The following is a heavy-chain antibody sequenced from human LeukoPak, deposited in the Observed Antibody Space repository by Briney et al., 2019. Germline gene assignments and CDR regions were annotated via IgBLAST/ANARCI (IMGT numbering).Heavy chain of an antibody. CDR1: GYSFTSYW. Sequence: GESLKISCKGSGYSFTSYWIGWVRQMPGKGLEWMGIIYPGDSDIKYSPSFQGQVTISADRSISTAYLQWSSLKASDTAVYYCTYYYYDSSGYILFDYWGQGTLVTVSS. V-gene: IGHV5-51*01. D-gene: IGHD3-22*01. J-gene: IGHJ4*02. CDR3: TYYYYDSSGYILFDY. CDR2: IYPGDSDI.